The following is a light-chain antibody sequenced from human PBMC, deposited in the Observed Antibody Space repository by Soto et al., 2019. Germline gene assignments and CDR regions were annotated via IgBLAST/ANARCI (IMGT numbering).Light chain of an antibody. J-gene: IGLJ1*01. CDR1: SSDVGSYNL. CDR2: EGS. Sequence: QSALTQPASVSGSPGQSITISCTGTSSDVGSYNLVSWYQQHPGKAPKLMIYEGSKGPSGVSNRFSGSKSGITASLTISGLQAEDEADYYCCSYAGSSTFAYVFGTGTKVTVL. CDR3: CSYAGSSTFAYV. V-gene: IGLV2-23*03.